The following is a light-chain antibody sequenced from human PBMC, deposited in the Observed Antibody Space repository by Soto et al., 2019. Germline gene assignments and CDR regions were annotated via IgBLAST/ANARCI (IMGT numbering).Light chain of an antibody. V-gene: IGKV3-11*01. CDR3: QQRSNGPSGLT. CDR1: QRVSSY. CDR2: DAS. J-gene: IGKJ4*02. Sequence: EIVLTPSPAPLSLSPGDRATLSCRASQRVSSYLAWYRQQPGQAPRLLLYDASNWAPGIPARFSSSGSGTDGTRTISSREPKDLAGYYCQQRSNGPSGLTVGGGTKGEIK.